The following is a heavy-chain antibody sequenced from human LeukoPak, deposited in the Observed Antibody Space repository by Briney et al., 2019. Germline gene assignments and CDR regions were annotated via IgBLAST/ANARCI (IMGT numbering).Heavy chain of an antibody. Sequence: GGSLRLSCAASGFTFSSYSMNWVRQAPGKGLEWVSSISSSSSYIYYADSVKGRFTISRDNAKNSLYLQMNSLRAEDTAVYYCARDLIGGNAYDYWGQGALVTVSS. CDR2: ISSSSSYI. V-gene: IGHV3-21*01. CDR3: ARDLIGGNAYDY. D-gene: IGHD2-15*01. J-gene: IGHJ4*02. CDR1: GFTFSSYS.